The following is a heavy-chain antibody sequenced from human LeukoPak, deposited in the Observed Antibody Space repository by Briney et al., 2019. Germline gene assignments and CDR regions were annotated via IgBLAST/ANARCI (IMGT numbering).Heavy chain of an antibody. Sequence: GGSLRLSCAASGFTFNSYAMSWVRQAPGKGLEWVSLFSGSGDSTYYTDSVKGRFTISRDNSKNTPYLQMNSLRAEDTAVYYCARDRRVGCSFTTCYLFDYWGREPWSPSPQ. CDR3: ARDRRVGCSFTTCYLFDY. J-gene: IGHJ4*02. D-gene: IGHD2-2*01. CDR1: GFTFNSYA. CDR2: FSGSGDST. V-gene: IGHV3-23*01.